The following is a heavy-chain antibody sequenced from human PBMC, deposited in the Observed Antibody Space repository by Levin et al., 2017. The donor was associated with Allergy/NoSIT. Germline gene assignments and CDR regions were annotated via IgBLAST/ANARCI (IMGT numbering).Heavy chain of an antibody. J-gene: IGHJ5*02. Sequence: SETLSLTCTVSGGSISSYYWSWIRQPAGKGLEWIGRIYTGGSTNYNPSLKSRVTMSVDTSKNQFSLKLSSVTAADTAVYYCARGPRYSSGWQNWFDPWGQGTLVTVSS. CDR2: IYTGGST. D-gene: IGHD6-19*01. CDR3: ARGPRYSSGWQNWFDP. CDR1: GGSISSYY. V-gene: IGHV4-4*07.